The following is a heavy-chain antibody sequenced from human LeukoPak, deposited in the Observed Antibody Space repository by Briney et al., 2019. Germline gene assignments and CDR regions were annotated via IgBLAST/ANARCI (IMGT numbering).Heavy chain of an antibody. Sequence: SETLSLTCTASGGSISSSSYYWGWIRQPPGKGLEWIANIYYSGSTYYNPSLKSRVTISVDTSKNQFSLKLSSVTAADTAVYYCARLTGVVGKRYFDYWGKRPLVTVSS. D-gene: IGHD1-1*01. CDR3: ARLTGVVGKRYFDY. CDR1: GGSISSSSYY. CDR2: IYYSGST. V-gene: IGHV4-39*01. J-gene: IGHJ4*02.